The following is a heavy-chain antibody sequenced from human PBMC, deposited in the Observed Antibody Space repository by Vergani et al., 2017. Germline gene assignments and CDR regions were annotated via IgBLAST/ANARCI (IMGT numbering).Heavy chain of an antibody. J-gene: IGHJ4*02. CDR2: IYHSGST. V-gene: IGHV4-38-2*01. D-gene: IGHD3-22*01. CDR3: ARVRVCDYYDSSGSSYFDY. CDR1: GYPISSGYY. Sequence: QVQLQESGAGLVKPWETLSFTCAVSGYPISSGYYWGWTRQPPGKGLEWIGSIYHSGSTYYNQSLKSRVTISVDTSKHKFSLTLSYVTAADTAVYYCARVRVCDYYDSSGSSYFDYWGQGTLVTVSS.